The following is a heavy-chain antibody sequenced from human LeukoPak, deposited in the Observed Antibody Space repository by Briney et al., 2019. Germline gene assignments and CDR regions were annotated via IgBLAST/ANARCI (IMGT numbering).Heavy chain of an antibody. J-gene: IGHJ6*03. CDR3: ARDGGLYYMDV. CDR2: INPTGSST. V-gene: IGHV1-46*01. CDR1: GYSFTSHY. Sequence: ASVKVSCKASGYSFTSHYMHWVRQAPGQGLEWLGLINPTGSSTLYAQKFQGRVTMTRDMSTTTDYMELSSLRAEDTAVYYCARDGGLYYMDVWGKGTTVTVSS. D-gene: IGHD2-15*01.